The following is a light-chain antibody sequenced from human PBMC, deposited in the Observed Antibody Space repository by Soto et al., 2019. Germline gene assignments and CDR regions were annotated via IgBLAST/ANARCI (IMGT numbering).Light chain of an antibody. CDR3: QQSYSTPIT. CDR1: QSISSY. Sequence: DIQLTQSPPTLSASVGDRVTITCRASQSISSYLNWYQQKPGKAPKLLIYAASSLQSGVPSRFSGSGFGADFTLTISSLQPEDFATYYCQQSYSTPITFGQGTRLEIK. V-gene: IGKV1-39*01. CDR2: AAS. J-gene: IGKJ5*01.